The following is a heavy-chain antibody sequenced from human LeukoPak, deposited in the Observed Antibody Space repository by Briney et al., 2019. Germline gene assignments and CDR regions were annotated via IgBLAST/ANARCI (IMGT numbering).Heavy chain of an antibody. J-gene: IGHJ5*02. CDR2: IYHSGTT. CDR3: ARGYSSSWYFNWFDP. V-gene: IGHV4-38-2*02. CDR1: GYSISSGYF. Sequence: ETLSLTCTVSGYSISSGYFWGWIRQPPGKGLEWIGSIYHSGTTYYNPSLKSRVTISVDTSKNQFSLKLTSVTAADTAVYYCARGYSSSWYFNWFDPWGQGTLVTVSS. D-gene: IGHD6-13*01.